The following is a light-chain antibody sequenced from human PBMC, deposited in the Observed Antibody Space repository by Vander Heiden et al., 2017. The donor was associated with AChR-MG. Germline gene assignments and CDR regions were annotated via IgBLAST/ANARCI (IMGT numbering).Light chain of an antibody. CDR3: QQYINYPYT. Sequence: DIQMTQSPSTLSASVGDRVTITCRANESLSRWLAWYQQKPPSRFSGSGSGTDFTLTITSLQPDDFATYYCQQYINYPYTFGQGTKVDIK. CDR1: ESLSRW. V-gene: IGKV1-5*01. J-gene: IGKJ2*01.